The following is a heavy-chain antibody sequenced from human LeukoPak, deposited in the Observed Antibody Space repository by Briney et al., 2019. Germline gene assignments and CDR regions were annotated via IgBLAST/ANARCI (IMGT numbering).Heavy chain of an antibody. V-gene: IGHV5-51*01. D-gene: IGHD2-21*01. CDR3: ARRPRNSPFDY. CDR1: GYSFSNYW. Sequence: GESLKISCKASGYSFSNYWINWVRQMPGKGLEWMGVIYPGDSDTRYSPSFQGQVTFSADKSISTAYLQWSSLKASDSAIYYCARRPRNSPFDYWGQGALVTVSS. CDR2: IYPGDSDT. J-gene: IGHJ4*02.